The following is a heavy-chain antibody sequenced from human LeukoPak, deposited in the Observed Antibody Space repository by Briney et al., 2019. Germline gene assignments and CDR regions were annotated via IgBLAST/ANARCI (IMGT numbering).Heavy chain of an antibody. CDR2: ISGSGGST. CDR1: GFTFSSNA. Sequence: PGGSLRLYCAASGFTFSSNAMSWVRQAPGQGLECVSAISGSGGSTYYADSVKGRFTISRDNSKNTLYLQMNSLRAEDTAVYYCAKDLYSPDPAADAGYFDYWGQGTLVTVSS. J-gene: IGHJ4*02. CDR3: AKDLYSPDPAADAGYFDY. D-gene: IGHD2-21*01. V-gene: IGHV3-23*01.